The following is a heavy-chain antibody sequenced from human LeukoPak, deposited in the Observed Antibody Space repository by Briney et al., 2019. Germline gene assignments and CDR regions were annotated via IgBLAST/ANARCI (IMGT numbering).Heavy chain of an antibody. CDR3: ARMLGGGYTGLFDS. D-gene: IGHD3-10*02. J-gene: IGHJ4*02. Sequence: GGSLRLSCAASGFTVSTNYVSWVRQAPGKGLEWVSIIYSDATTSYADSVRGRFTISRDNSKNTVYLQMNSLSGDDTAVYFCARMLGGGYTGLFDSWGQGTLVTVSS. CDR2: IYSDATT. V-gene: IGHV3-53*01. CDR1: GFTVSTNY.